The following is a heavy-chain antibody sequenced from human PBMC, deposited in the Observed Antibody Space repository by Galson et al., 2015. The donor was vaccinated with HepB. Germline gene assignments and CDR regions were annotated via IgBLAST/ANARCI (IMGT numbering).Heavy chain of an antibody. Sequence: SVKVSCKASGYTFTSYGISWLRQAPGQGLEWMGWISAYNGDTKHAQNLQGRVTMTTDTSTSTAYLELRSLRSDDTAVYYCARDGAAAKGYWFDPWGQGTLVTVSS. D-gene: IGHD6-13*01. CDR1: GYTFTSYG. J-gene: IGHJ5*02. CDR2: ISAYNGDT. V-gene: IGHV1-18*04. CDR3: ARDGAAAKGYWFDP.